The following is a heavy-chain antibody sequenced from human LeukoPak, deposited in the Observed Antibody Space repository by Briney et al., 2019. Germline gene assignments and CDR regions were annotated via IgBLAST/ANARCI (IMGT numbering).Heavy chain of an antibody. Sequence: SETLSLTCTVSGGSISSAGYYWSWIRPHPGKGLEWIAYIYYSGSTFYNPSLKSRITISLDTSKNQFSLRLTSVTATDTAVYYCARGSSGWYSHLGFWGQGTLVTVSS. CDR3: ARGSSGWYSHLGF. D-gene: IGHD6-19*01. J-gene: IGHJ4*02. CDR1: GGSISSAGYY. CDR2: IYYSGST. V-gene: IGHV4-31*03.